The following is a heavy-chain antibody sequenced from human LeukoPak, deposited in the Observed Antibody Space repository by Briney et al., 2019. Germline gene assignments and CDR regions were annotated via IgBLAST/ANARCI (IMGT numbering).Heavy chain of an antibody. V-gene: IGHV4-4*07. CDR2: IYTSGST. CDR1: GGSISSYY. CDR3: GTRTILTGYYSDYYYYGMDV. D-gene: IGHD3-9*01. J-gene: IGHJ6*02. Sequence: PSETLSLTCTVSGGSISSYYWSWIRQPAGKGLEWIGRIYTSGSTNYNPSLKSRVTISVDTSKNQFSLKLCSVTAADTAVYYCGTRTILTGYYSDYYYYGMDVWGQGTTVTVSS.